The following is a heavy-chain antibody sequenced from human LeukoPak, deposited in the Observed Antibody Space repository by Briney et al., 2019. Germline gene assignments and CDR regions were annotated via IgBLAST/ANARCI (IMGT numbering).Heavy chain of an antibody. CDR1: GFTFRSLA. Sequence: PGGSLRLSCSASGFTFRSLAMHRVRQAPGKGLEYVSAISSNGGRTYYADSVKGRFTISRDNSKNTLYLQMSSLRPEDTAVYYCVNQISGWVYWGQGTLVTVSS. D-gene: IGHD6-19*01. J-gene: IGHJ4*02. CDR3: VNQISGWVY. CDR2: ISSNGGRT. V-gene: IGHV3-64D*06.